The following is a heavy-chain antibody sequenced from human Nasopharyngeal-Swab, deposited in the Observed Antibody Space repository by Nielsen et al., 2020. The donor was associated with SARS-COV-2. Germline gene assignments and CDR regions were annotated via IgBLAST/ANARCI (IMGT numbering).Heavy chain of an antibody. CDR3: ATTTWYYGMDV. CDR1: GFTVSSNY. D-gene: IGHD4-17*01. J-gene: IGHJ6*02. CDR2: IYSGGST. Sequence: GESLKISCAASGFTVSSNYMSWVRQAPGKGLEWVSVIYSGGSTYYADSVKSRFTISRDNSKNTLYLQMNSLRAEDTAVYYCATTTWYYGMDVWGQGTTVTVSS. V-gene: IGHV3-66*01.